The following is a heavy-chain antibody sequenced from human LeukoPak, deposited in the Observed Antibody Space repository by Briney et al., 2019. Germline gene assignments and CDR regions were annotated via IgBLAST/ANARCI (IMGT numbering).Heavy chain of an antibody. CDR3: ARGRITMVRGVIIREFGY. V-gene: IGHV1-18*01. J-gene: IGHJ4*02. D-gene: IGHD3-10*01. Sequence: GASVKVSCEASGYTFTSYGIRWVRQAPGQGLEWMGWISAYNGNTNYAQKLQGRVTMTTDTSTSTAYMELRSLRSDDTAVYYCARGRITMVRGVIIREFGYWGQGTLVTVSS. CDR1: GYTFTSYG. CDR2: ISAYNGNT.